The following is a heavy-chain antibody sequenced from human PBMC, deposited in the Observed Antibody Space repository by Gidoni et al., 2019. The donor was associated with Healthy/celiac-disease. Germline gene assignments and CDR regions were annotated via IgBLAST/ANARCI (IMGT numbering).Heavy chain of an antibody. V-gene: IGHV3-15*01. J-gene: IGHJ4*02. Sequence: EVQLVESGGGLVKPGGSLRLSCAASGFTFSNAWMSWVRQAPGKGLEWVGRIKSKTDGGTTDYAAPVKGRFTISRDDSKNTLYLQMNSLKTEDTAVYYCTTDNPGITIFGVVIIGPTTTDYWGQGTLVTVSS. D-gene: IGHD3-3*01. CDR2: IKSKTDGGTT. CDR3: TTDNPGITIFGVVIIGPTTTDY. CDR1: GFTFSNAW.